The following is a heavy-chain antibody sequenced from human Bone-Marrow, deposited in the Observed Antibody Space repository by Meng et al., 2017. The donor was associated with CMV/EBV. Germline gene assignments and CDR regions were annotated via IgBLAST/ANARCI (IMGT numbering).Heavy chain of an antibody. CDR3: AKEPLVVPGV. V-gene: IGHV3-30*02. D-gene: IGHD2-2*01. CDR2: IRYDGSNK. CDR1: GFTFSSYG. Sequence: SCASSGFTFSSYGMHLVRQTPGKGREWVAFIRYDGSNKYYADSVKGRFIISRDNSKNTLYLQMNSLRAEDTAVYYCAKEPLVVPGVWGQGTTVTVSS. J-gene: IGHJ6*02.